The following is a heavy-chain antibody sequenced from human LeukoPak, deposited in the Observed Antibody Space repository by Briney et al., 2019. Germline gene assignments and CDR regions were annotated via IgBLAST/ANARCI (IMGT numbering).Heavy chain of an antibody. V-gene: IGHV4-61*02. Sequence: SETLSLTCTVSGGSISSGSYYWSWIRQPAGKGLEWIGRIYTSGSTNYNPSLKSRVTISVDTSKNQLSLKLSSVTAADTAVYYCVSAKFLVRGVSWFDPWGQGTLVTVSS. CDR2: IYTSGST. CDR1: GGSISSGSYY. D-gene: IGHD3-10*01. J-gene: IGHJ5*02. CDR3: VSAKFLVRGVSWFDP.